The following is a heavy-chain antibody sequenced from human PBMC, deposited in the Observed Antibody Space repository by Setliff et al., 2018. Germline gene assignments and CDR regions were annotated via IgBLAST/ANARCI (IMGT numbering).Heavy chain of an antibody. Sequence: SETLSLTCTVSGGSISSGDYYWTWIRQPPGKCLEWIGFIYYSGNTFYNPSLKSRLTISVDTSKNLFSLKLSSVTAADTAVYYCARQLYYYGTPGYFDYWGQGTLVTVSS. CDR3: ARQLYYYGTPGYFDY. J-gene: IGHJ4*02. CDR2: IYYSGNT. CDR1: GGSISSGDYY. V-gene: IGHV4-30-4*08. D-gene: IGHD3-10*01.